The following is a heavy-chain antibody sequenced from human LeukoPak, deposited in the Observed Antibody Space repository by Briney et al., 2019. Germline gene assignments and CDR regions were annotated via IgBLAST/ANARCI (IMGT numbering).Heavy chain of an antibody. Sequence: KPSETLSLTCAVYGGSFSGYIWGWIRQAPGKGLEWIGEISHNGKNTHSPSLKTRVTISVDTSNNQFSLKLSSVTAADTAVYFCARDVQYYYDGNNWFDPWGQGTLVTVPS. J-gene: IGHJ5*02. CDR1: GGSFSGYI. D-gene: IGHD3-22*01. CDR3: ARDVQYYYDGNNWFDP. CDR2: ISHNGKN. V-gene: IGHV4-34*01.